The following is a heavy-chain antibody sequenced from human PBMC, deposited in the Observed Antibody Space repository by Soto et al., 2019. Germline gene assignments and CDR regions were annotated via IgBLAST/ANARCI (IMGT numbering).Heavy chain of an antibody. V-gene: IGHV1-3*01. CDR3: ARAEKDYYGMDV. CDR2: INAGNGNT. J-gene: IGHJ6*02. Sequence: ASVKVSCKASGYTFTGYAMHWVRQAPGQRLEWMGWINAGNGNTKYSQKFQGRVTITRDTSASTAYMELSSLRSEDTAVYYCARAEKDYYGMDVWGQGTTVTVSS. CDR1: GYTFTGYA.